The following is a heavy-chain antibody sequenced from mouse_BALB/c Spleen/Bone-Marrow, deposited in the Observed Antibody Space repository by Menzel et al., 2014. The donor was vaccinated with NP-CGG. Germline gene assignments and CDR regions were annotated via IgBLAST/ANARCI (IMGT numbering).Heavy chain of an antibody. CDR1: GFNIKDTY. CDR2: IDPANGNT. Sequence: EVKLQESGAELVKPGASVKLSCTASGFNIKDTYMRWVKQRPEQGLEWIGRIDPANGNTKYDPKFQGKATITADTSSNTAYLQLSSLTSEDTAVYYCARYNYGSSQFAYWGQGTLVTVSA. J-gene: IGHJ3*01. V-gene: IGHV14-3*02. D-gene: IGHD1-1*01. CDR3: ARYNYGSSQFAY.